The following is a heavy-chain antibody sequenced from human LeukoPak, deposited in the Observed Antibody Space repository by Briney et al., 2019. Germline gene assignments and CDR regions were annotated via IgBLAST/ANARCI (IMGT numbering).Heavy chain of an antibody. CDR2: ISSSSSYI. J-gene: IGHJ6*03. D-gene: IGHD4-17*01. CDR3: ARDPTTTTDIYYYYYMGV. Sequence: NPGGSLRLSCAASGFTFSSYSMNWVRQAPGKGLEWVSPISSSSSYIYYADSVKGRFTISRDNAKNSLYLQMNSLRAEDTAVYYCARDPTTTTDIYYYYYMGVWGKGTTVTVSS. CDR1: GFTFSSYS. V-gene: IGHV3-21*01.